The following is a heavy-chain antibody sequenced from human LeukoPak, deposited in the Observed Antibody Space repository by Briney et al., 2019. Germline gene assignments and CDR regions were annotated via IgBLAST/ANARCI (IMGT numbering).Heavy chain of an antibody. CDR3: ARRGTVAGDAFDI. CDR1: GYSFTSYW. CDR2: IYPGDSDT. Sequence: GASLKISCKGSGYSFTSYWIGWVRQLPGKGLEWMGIIYPGDSDTRYSPSFQGQVTISADKSISTAYLQWSSLKASDTAMYYCARRGTVAGDAFDIWGQGTMVTVSS. V-gene: IGHV5-51*01. J-gene: IGHJ3*02. D-gene: IGHD6-19*01.